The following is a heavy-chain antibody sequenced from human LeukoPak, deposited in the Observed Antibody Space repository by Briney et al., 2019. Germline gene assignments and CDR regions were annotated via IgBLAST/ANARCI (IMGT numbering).Heavy chain of an antibody. D-gene: IGHD5-12*01. CDR2: LYYSGST. J-gene: IGHJ4*02. Sequence: SETLSLTCTVAGGSISSYYWSWIRQPPGKGLEWIGYLYYSGSTNYNPSLTSRVTISVDTSKNHFSLRLSSVTAADTAVYYCARGYSAYPYYFDYWGQGTLVTVSS. CDR3: ARGYSAYPYYFDY. V-gene: IGHV4-59*01. CDR1: GGSISSYY.